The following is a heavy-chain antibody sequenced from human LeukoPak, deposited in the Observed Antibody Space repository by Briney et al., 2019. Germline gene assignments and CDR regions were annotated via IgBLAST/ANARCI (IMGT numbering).Heavy chain of an antibody. V-gene: IGHV3-23*01. D-gene: IGHD5-24*01. CDR3: AKQFLDAN. CDR1: GFTFSAYA. CDR2: ISGSGGST. J-gene: IGHJ4*02. Sequence: PGGSLRLSCAASGFTFSAYAMNWVRQGPGKGLEWVSGISGSGGSTFYADSVKGRFTVSRDNSKNTLYLQMTSLRVEDTAVYYCAKQFLDANWGQGTLVTVSS.